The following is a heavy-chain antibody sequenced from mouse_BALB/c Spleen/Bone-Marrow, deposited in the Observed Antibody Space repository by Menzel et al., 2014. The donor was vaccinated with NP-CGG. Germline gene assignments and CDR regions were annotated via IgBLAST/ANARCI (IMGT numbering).Heavy chain of an antibody. CDR1: GYTFTSYW. Sequence: VHLVESGAELVRPGASVNLSCKASGYTFTSYWMNWVMQRPEQGLEWIGRIDPYDSEAHYNQKFKDKAILTVDKSSSTAYMQLISLTSEDSAVYYCARSGSNFGRFFDVWGAGTTVTVSS. D-gene: IGHD2-5*01. CDR3: ARSGSNFGRFFDV. V-gene: IGHV1-74*01. J-gene: IGHJ1*01. CDR2: IDPYDSEA.